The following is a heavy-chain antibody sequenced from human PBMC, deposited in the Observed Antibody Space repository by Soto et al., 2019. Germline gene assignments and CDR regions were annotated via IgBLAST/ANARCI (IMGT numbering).Heavy chain of an antibody. J-gene: IGHJ4*02. V-gene: IGHV3-30*18. CDR3: AKVMGYCSSTRGTCFDY. CDR1: GFTFSSYG. Sequence: QVQLVESGGGVVQPGRSLRLSCAASGFTFSSYGMHWVRQAPGKGLEWVAVISYDGSNKYYADSVKGRFTISRDNSKNTLYLQMNSLRAEDTAVYYCAKVMGYCSSTRGTCFDYWGQGTLVTVSS. CDR2: ISYDGSNK. D-gene: IGHD2-2*01.